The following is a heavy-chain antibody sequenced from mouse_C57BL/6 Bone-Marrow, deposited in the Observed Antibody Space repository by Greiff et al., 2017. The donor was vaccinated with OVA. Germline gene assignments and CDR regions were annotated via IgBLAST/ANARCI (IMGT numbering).Heavy chain of an antibody. D-gene: IGHD2-10*02. J-gene: IGHJ4*01. CDR2: IDPSDSET. V-gene: IGHV1-52*01. CDR1: GYTFTSYW. CDR3: AVEGSIPYYAMDY. Sequence: QVQLQQPGAELVRPGSSVKLSCKASGYTFTSYWMHWVKQRPIQGLEWIGNIDPSDSETHYNQKFKDKATLTVDKSSSTAYMLLSSLTSADSAVYYCAVEGSIPYYAMDYWGQGTSVTVSS.